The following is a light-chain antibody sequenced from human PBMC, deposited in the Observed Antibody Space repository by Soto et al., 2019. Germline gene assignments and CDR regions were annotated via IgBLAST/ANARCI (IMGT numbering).Light chain of an antibody. J-gene: IGKJ2*01. V-gene: IGKV3-20*01. CDR2: GAI. CDR1: QSVSSSS. Sequence: EIVLTQSPGSLSLSPGDRATLSCRASQSVSSSSLAWYQQKPGQAPRLLIHGAIIRATGIPDRFSGSGSGTDFTLTISRLEPEDFAVYYCQQYGSPPYTFGQGTRLEIK. CDR3: QQYGSPPYT.